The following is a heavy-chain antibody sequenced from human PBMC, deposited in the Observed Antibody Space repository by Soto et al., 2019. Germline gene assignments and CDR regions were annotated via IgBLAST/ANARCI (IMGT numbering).Heavy chain of an antibody. CDR1: GGSFSGYY. CDR3: ARGGNIVVVPAAIRWFDP. CDR2: INHSGST. J-gene: IGHJ5*02. D-gene: IGHD2-2*01. Sequence: PSETLSLTCAVYGGSFSGYYWSWIRQPPGKGLEWIGEINHSGSTNYNPSLKSRVTISVDTSKNQFSLKLSSVTAADTAVYYCARGGNIVVVPAAIRWFDPWGQEPWSPSPQ. V-gene: IGHV4-34*01.